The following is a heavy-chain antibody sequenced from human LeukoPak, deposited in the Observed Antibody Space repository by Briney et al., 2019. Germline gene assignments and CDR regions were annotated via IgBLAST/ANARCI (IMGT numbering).Heavy chain of an antibody. CDR3: ATAVGESYTRGGYYYYGMDV. CDR2: FDTEDGET. Sequence: ASVKVSCKVSGYTLTELSMHWVRQAPGKGVEWMGGFDTEDGETIYAQKFQGRVTMTEDTSTDTAYMELSSLRSEDTAVYYCATAVGESYTRGGYYYYGMDVWGQGTTVTVSS. J-gene: IGHJ6*02. CDR1: GYTLTELS. D-gene: IGHD5-18*01. V-gene: IGHV1-24*01.